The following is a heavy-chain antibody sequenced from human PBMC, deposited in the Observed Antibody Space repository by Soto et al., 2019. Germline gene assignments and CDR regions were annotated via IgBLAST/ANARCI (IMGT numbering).Heavy chain of an antibody. Sequence: PSETLSLTCTVSGGSISSGGYYWSWIRQHPGKGLEWIGYIYYSGSTYYNPSLKSRVTISVDTSKNQFSLKLSSVTAADTAVYYCARVDIVGAFDIWGQGTMVTVSS. CDR1: GGSISSGGYY. J-gene: IGHJ3*02. CDR3: ARVDIVGAFDI. CDR2: IYYSGST. V-gene: IGHV4-31*03. D-gene: IGHD2-15*01.